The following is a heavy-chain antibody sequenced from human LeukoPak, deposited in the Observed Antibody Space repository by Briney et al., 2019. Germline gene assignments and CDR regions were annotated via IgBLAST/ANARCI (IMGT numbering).Heavy chain of an antibody. CDR3: ARDPRLHIVVVPAAIDYFDY. V-gene: IGHV1-3*03. D-gene: IGHD2-2*02. CDR1: GYTFTSYA. Sequence: ASVKISCKASGYTFTSYAMHWVRQAPGQRLEWMGWINAGNGNTKYSQEFQGRVTITRDTSASTAYMELSSLRSEDMAVYYCARDPRLHIVVVPAAIDYFDYWGQGTLVTVSS. J-gene: IGHJ4*02. CDR2: INAGNGNT.